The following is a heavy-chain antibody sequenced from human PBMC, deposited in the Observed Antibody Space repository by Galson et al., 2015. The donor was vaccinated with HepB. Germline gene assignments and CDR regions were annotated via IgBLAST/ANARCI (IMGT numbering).Heavy chain of an antibody. CDR1: GFTFSSYA. CDR3: AKGGYCSSTSCFYYGMDV. D-gene: IGHD2-2*01. CDR2: ISGSGGST. V-gene: IGHV3-23*01. J-gene: IGHJ6*02. Sequence: SLRLSCAASGFTFSSYAMSWVRQAPGKGLEWVSAISGSGGSTYYADSVKGRFTISRDNSKNTLYLQMNSLRAEDTAVYYCAKGGYCSSTSCFYYGMDVWGQGTTVTVSS.